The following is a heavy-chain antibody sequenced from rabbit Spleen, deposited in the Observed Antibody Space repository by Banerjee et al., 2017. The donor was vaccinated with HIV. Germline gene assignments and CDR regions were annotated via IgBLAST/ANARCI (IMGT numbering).Heavy chain of an antibody. J-gene: IGHJ4*01. V-gene: IGHV1S40*01. D-gene: IGHD6-1*01. CDR2: INSGSGGT. CDR1: GFSFSGGYW. CDR3: ARHDNAYGL. Sequence: QSLEEYGGDMVKPGASLTLTCTASGFSFSGGYWMCWVRQAPGKGLEWIGYINSGSGGTDYASWAKGRFTISKTSSTTVTLQMTSLTAADTATYFCARHDNAYGLWGPGTLVTVS.